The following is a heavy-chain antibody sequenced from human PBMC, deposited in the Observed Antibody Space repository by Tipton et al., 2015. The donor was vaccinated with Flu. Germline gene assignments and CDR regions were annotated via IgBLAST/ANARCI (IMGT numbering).Heavy chain of an antibody. CDR1: GYAFASYG. CDR3: ARDYCTVMKGGSADY. J-gene: IGHJ4*02. D-gene: IGHD4-17*01. CDR2: ISVYHGHT. Sequence: QSGAEVKKPGASVTVSCKASGYAFASYGVTWVRQAPGQQGLEWIGWISVYHGHTNYAQKLQGRVTMTTDTSTNTAYMNLRSLTSDDTAVYYCARDYCTVMKGGSADYWGQGTLVTVSS. V-gene: IGHV1-18*04.